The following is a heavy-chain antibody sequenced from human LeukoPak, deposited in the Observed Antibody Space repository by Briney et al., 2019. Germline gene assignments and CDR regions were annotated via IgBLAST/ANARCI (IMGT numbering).Heavy chain of an antibody. Sequence: SETLSLTCTVSGGSISSYYWSWIRQPPGKGLEWIGYIYYSGSTNYNPSPKSRVTISVDTSKNQFSLKLSSVTAADTAVYYCAGLQPYGDYWNYFDYWGQGTLVTVPS. CDR2: IYYSGST. CDR3: AGLQPYGDYWNYFDY. J-gene: IGHJ4*02. D-gene: IGHD4-17*01. V-gene: IGHV4-59*08. CDR1: GGSISSYY.